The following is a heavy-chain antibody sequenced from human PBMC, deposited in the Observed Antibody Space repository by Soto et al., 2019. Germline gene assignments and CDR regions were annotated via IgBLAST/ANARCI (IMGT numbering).Heavy chain of an antibody. CDR2: MNPNSGNT. D-gene: IGHD2-15*01. Sequence: QLQLVQSGAEVKKPGASVKVSCQASGYTFTSYDINWVRQASGQGLEWMGWMNPNSGNTGYAQKFQGRVTMTRNTSINTAYMELSSLRSEDTAVYYCARGAPGGYCSGGSCPFFDYWGQGTPVTVSS. J-gene: IGHJ4*02. V-gene: IGHV1-8*01. CDR1: GYTFTSYD. CDR3: ARGAPGGYCSGGSCPFFDY.